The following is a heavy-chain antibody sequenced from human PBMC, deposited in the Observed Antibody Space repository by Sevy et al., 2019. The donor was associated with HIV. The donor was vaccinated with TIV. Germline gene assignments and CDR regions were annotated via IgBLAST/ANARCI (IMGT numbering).Heavy chain of an antibody. J-gene: IGHJ4*02. D-gene: IGHD5-12*01. CDR2: VYTSGST. V-gene: IGHV4-61*02. CDR3: ARLRDGYNSHPYYFDY. Sequence: SETLSLTCTVSGDSISSGSYHWSWIRQPAGKGLEWIGRVYTSGSTNYNPSLKSRVTMSVDTSKNQFSLRLSSVTAADTAVYYCARLRDGYNSHPYYFDYWGQGTLVTVSS. CDR1: GDSISSGSYH.